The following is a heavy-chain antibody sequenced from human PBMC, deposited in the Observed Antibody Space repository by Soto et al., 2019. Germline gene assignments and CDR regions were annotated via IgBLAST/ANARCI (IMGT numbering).Heavy chain of an antibody. J-gene: IGHJ6*02. CDR3: ARAGFYYYYGMDV. CDR2: ISSSSSTI. V-gene: IGHV3-48*01. Sequence: EVQLVESGGGLVQPGGSLRLSCAASGFTFSSYSMNWVRQAPGKGLEWGSYISSSSSTIYYADSVKGRFTISRDNAKNSLYRQMNGLRAEDTAVYYCARAGFYYYYGMDVWGQGTTVTVSS. CDR1: GFTFSSYS. D-gene: IGHD3-10*01.